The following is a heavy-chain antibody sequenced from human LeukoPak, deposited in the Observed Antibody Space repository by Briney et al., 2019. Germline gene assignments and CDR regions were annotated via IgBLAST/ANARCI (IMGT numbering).Heavy chain of an antibody. CDR1: GYAIRVVYH. D-gene: IGHD2-21*01. J-gene: IGHJ4*02. Sequence: SETLSLTCAVSGYAIRVVYHWGWLRQPLGKGLEWIGSIQHGGATYYNPSLKSRVALSVDTSNQFPLRLTSVTAADTGVYYCARPSSCGPIKCPFGSWGQGNLVTVPS. CDR2: IQHGGAT. V-gene: IGHV4-38-2*01. CDR3: ARPSSCGPIKCPFGS.